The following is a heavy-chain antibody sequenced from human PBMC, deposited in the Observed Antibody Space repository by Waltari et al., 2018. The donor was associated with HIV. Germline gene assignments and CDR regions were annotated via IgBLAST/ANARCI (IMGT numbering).Heavy chain of an antibody. Sequence: QVQLVQSGAEVKKPGASVTVSCKAYGNAFKGYVLHWVRQAPGQRPEWMGRINTNIDETKYSQKFQGRVTITRDTSASTVYMELSSLRSEDTAVYYCARVYGELWLNYFDYWGQGTLVTVSS. CDR3: ARVYGELWLNYFDY. V-gene: IGHV1-3*04. CDR2: INTNIDET. CDR1: GNAFKGYV. J-gene: IGHJ4*02. D-gene: IGHD3-16*01.